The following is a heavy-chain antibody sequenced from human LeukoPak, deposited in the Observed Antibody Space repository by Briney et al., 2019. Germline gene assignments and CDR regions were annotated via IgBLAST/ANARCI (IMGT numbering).Heavy chain of an antibody. D-gene: IGHD5-24*01. J-gene: IGHJ4*02. CDR2: MNPNSGNT. CDR1: GYTFTGYY. Sequence: ASVKVSCKASGYTFTGYYMHWVRQAPGQGLEWMGWMNPNSGNTGYAQKFQGRVTMTRNTSISTAYMELSSLRSEDTAVYYCARGLGDGYNYWGQGTLVTVSS. V-gene: IGHV1-8*02. CDR3: ARGLGDGYNY.